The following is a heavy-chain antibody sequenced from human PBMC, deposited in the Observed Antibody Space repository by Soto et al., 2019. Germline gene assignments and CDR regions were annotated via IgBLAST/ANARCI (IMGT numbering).Heavy chain of an antibody. CDR1: GDSISSSSYY. CDR2: ISHRGST. CDR3: ASEWPGSRGYFDD. V-gene: IGHV4-39*07. D-gene: IGHD3-22*01. J-gene: IGHJ4*02. Sequence: PSETLSLTCTVSGDSISSSSYYWGWIRQPPGKGLEWIGEISHRGSTNYTPSLKSRVTISVDTSKNQFSLKLTSVTAADTAVYYCASEWPGSRGYFDDWGQGALVTVS.